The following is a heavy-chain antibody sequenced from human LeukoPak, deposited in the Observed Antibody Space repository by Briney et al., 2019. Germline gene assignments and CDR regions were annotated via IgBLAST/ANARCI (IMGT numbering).Heavy chain of an antibody. Sequence: ASVKVSCKASGYTFTGYYMHWVRQAPGQGLEWMGWMNPNSGNTGYAQKFQGRVTMTRNTSISTAYMELSSLRSEDTAVYYCARASTGMDVWGQGTTVTVSS. CDR3: ARASTGMDV. V-gene: IGHV1-8*02. D-gene: IGHD5/OR15-5a*01. CDR2: MNPNSGNT. J-gene: IGHJ6*02. CDR1: GYTFTGYY.